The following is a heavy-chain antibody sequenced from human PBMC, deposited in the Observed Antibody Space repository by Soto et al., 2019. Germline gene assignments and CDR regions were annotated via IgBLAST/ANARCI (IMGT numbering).Heavy chain of an antibody. J-gene: IGHJ3*02. CDR2: ISGSGGST. CDR3: AKDKVGYGDRMGALDI. Sequence: EVQLLESGGGLVQPGGSLRLSCAASGFTFSSYAMSWVRQAPGKGLEWVSAISGSGGSTYYADSVKGRFTISRDNSKNTLYLQMNSLRAEDTAVYYCAKDKVGYGDRMGALDIWGQGTMVTVSS. D-gene: IGHD4-17*01. V-gene: IGHV3-23*01. CDR1: GFTFSSYA.